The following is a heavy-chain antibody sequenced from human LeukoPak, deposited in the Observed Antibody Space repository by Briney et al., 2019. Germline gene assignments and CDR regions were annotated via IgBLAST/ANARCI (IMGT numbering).Heavy chain of an antibody. D-gene: IGHD3-22*01. CDR2: IQSSGST. Sequence: SETLSLTCTVSGASTRSYYWSWIRQPAGKGLEWIGRIQSSGSTKYNPSLNSRVTMSVDTSKNQFSLKLSSVTAADTAVYYCARGPHYDKSGYFDYWGQGTLVIVSS. J-gene: IGHJ4*02. CDR3: ARGPHYDKSGYFDY. CDR1: GASTRSYY. V-gene: IGHV4-4*07.